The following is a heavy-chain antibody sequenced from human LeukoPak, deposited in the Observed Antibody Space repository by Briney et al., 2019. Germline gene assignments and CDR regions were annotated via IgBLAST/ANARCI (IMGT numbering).Heavy chain of an antibody. CDR3: AKDMSSIAARYYFDY. V-gene: IGHV4-4*07. CDR2: IYTSGST. CDR1: GGSISSYY. D-gene: IGHD6-6*01. J-gene: IGHJ4*02. Sequence: PSETLSLTCTVSGGSISSYYWSWIRQPAGKGLEWIGRIYTSGSTNYNPSLKSRVTMSVDTSKNQFSLKLSSVTAADTAVYYCAKDMSSIAARYYFDYWGQGTLVTVSS.